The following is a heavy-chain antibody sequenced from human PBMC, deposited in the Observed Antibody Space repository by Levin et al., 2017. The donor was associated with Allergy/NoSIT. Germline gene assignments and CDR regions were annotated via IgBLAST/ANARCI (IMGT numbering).Heavy chain of an antibody. V-gene: IGHV4-39*07. Sequence: PSETLSLTCTVSGGSISSSRYYWGWIRQPPGKGLDWIGSIYYSGSTYYNPSLKSRVTISVDTSKNQFSLKLSSVTAADTAVYYCARDPSSSRMAVRFDYWGQGNLVTVSS. J-gene: IGHJ4*02. CDR2: IYYSGST. CDR3: ARDPSSSRMAVRFDY. CDR1: GGSISSSRYY. D-gene: IGHD3-10*01.